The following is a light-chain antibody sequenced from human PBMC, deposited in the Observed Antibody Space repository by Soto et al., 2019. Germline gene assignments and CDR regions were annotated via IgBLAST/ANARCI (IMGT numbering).Light chain of an antibody. Sequence: QSLLTQPRSVSGSPGQSVTISCTGTSSDVGGYNYVSWYQQHPGKAPKLMIYDVSKRPSGVPDRFSGSKSGNTASLTISGLQAEDEADYYCHRDPGISPYVSGTRSMV. CDR2: DVS. CDR3: HRDPGISPYV. CDR1: SSDVGGYNY. J-gene: IGLJ1*01. V-gene: IGLV2-11*01.